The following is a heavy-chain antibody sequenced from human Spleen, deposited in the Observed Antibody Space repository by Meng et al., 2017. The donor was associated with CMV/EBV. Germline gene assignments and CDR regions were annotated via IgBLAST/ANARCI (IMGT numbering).Heavy chain of an antibody. CDR3: ARRPGYDHHDY. D-gene: IGHD2-15*01. CDR1: GYSFTTYW. Sequence: GESLKISCKGSGYSFTTYWIVWVRQAPGQGLEWMGWVSAYNGATNYVQKFQGRVTMTADTSTSTAYMELRSLTSDDTAVYYCARRPGYDHHDYWGQGTLVTVSS. CDR2: VSAYNGAT. V-gene: IGHV1-18*04. J-gene: IGHJ4*02.